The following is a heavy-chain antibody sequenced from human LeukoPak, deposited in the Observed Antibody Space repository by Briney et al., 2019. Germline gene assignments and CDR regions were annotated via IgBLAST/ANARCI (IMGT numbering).Heavy chain of an antibody. D-gene: IGHD3-22*01. J-gene: IGHJ4*02. CDR2: IRSKASSYAT. V-gene: IGHV3-73*01. CDR3: TRRGSDDSSGYYPL. Sequence: GGSLRLSCAASGFTFSGSAMHWVRQASGKGLEWVGRIRSKASSYATAYAASVKGRFTISRDDSKNTAYLQMNSLKTEDTAVYYCTRRGSDDSSGYYPLWGQGTLVTVSS. CDR1: GFTFSGSA.